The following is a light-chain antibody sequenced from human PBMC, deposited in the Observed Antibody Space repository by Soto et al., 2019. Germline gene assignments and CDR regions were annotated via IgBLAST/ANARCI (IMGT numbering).Light chain of an antibody. J-gene: IGKJ3*01. CDR2: AAS. Sequence: DIQMTQSPSSLSASVGDRVTITCRASQSISGYLNWYQQKPGKAPKLLIYAASSLQSGVPSRSSGSGSGTDFTLTISSLQPEDFATYYCQQSYSTPGTFGPGTKVDIK. CDR1: QSISGY. V-gene: IGKV1-39*01. CDR3: QQSYSTPGT.